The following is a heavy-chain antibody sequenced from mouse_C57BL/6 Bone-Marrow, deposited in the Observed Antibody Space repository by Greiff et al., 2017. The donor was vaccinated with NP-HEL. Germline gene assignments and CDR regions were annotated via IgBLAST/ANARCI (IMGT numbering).Heavy chain of an antibody. D-gene: IGHD2-1*01. Sequence: QVQLQQSGAELVRPGASVKLSCKASGYTFTDYYINWVKQRPGQGLEWIARIYPGSGNTYYNEKFKGKATLTAEKSSSTAYMQLSSLTSEDSAVYFCAREGNIYYFDYWGQGTTLTVSS. CDR1: GYTFTDYY. V-gene: IGHV1-76*01. CDR2: IYPGSGNT. CDR3: AREGNIYYFDY. J-gene: IGHJ2*01.